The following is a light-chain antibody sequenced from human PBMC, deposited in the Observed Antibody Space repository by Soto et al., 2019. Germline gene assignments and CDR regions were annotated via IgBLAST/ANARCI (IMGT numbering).Light chain of an antibody. CDR2: DNN. CDR3: GAWDTSLSAVI. CDR1: SSNIGNND. Sequence: QSVLTQPPSVSAAPGQKVTISCSGTSSNIGNNDVSWYQQVPGTAPKLLIYDNNKRPSGIPDRFSGSKSGTSATLGITGLQTGEEADYYCGAWDTSLSAVIFGGGTKLTVL. V-gene: IGLV1-51*01. J-gene: IGLJ2*01.